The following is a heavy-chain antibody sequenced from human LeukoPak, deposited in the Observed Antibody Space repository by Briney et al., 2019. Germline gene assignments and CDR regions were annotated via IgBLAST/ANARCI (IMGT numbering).Heavy chain of an antibody. CDR2: IYPGDSDT. CDR1: GYSFTSYW. D-gene: IGHD2-15*01. J-gene: IGHJ5*02. CDR3: ARMGLRAAPDNWFDP. V-gene: IGHV5-51*01. Sequence: GESLKISXKGSGYSFTSYWIGWVRQMPGKGQEWMGIIYPGDSDTIYSPSFQGQVTISADKSISTAYLQWSSLKASDTAMYYCARMGLRAAPDNWFDPWGQGTLVTVSS.